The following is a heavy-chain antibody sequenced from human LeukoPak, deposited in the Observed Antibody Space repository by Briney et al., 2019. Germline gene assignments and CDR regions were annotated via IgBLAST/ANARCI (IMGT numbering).Heavy chain of an antibody. V-gene: IGHV4-34*01. CDR1: GGSFSGYY. CDR3: ARGYPPNWFDP. Sequence: SETLSLTCAVYGGSFSGYYWSWIRQPPGKGLEWIGSIYYSGSTYYNPSLKSRVTISVDTSKNQFSLKLSSVTAADTAVYYCARGYPPNWFDPWGQGTLVTVSS. J-gene: IGHJ5*02. CDR2: IYYSGST.